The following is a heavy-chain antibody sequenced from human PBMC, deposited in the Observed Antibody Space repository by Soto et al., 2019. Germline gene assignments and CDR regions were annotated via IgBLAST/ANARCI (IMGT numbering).Heavy chain of an antibody. Sequence: QVQLQQWGAGLLKPSETLSLTCAVYGGSFSGYYWSWIRQPPGKGLEWIGEINHSGSTNYNPSLKGRVTISVDTSKNQFSLKLSSVTAADTAVYYFARVTGRYYYGMDVWGQGTTVTVSS. CDR2: INHSGST. V-gene: IGHV4-34*01. J-gene: IGHJ6*02. CDR1: GGSFSGYY. CDR3: ARVTGRYYYGMDV.